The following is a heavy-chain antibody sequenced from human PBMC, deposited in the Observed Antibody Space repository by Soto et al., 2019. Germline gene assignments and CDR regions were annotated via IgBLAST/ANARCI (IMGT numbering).Heavy chain of an antibody. Sequence: SETLSLTCAVSGGSISSYYLSWIRQPPGKGLEWIGYISYSGSTNYNPSLKSRVTISVDTSKNQFSLKVSSVTAADTAVYYCARQMTTLTTFDYWGQGTLVTVSS. CDR2: ISYSGST. CDR3: ARQMTTLTTFDY. V-gene: IGHV4-59*01. CDR1: GGSISSYY. D-gene: IGHD4-17*01. J-gene: IGHJ4*02.